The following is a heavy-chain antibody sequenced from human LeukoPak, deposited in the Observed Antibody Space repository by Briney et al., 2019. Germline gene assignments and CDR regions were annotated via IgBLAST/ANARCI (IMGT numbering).Heavy chain of an antibody. CDR3: ASPGLWLQTTGYYYMDV. D-gene: IGHD5-24*01. J-gene: IGHJ6*03. V-gene: IGHV4-4*07. Sequence: PSETLSLTCSVSGDSISYFYWSWIRQAAGKGLEWIGSIYYSGSTYYNPSLKSRVTISVDTSKNQFSLKLSSVTAADTAVYYCASPGLWLQTTGYYYMDVWGKGTTVTVSS. CDR2: IYYSGST. CDR1: GDSISYFY.